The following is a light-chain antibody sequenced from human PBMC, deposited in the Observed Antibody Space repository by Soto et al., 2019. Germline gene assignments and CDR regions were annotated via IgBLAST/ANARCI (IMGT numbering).Light chain of an antibody. CDR3: QQYNNWPRT. CDR1: QSVSSN. V-gene: IGKV3-15*01. CDR2: GAS. J-gene: IGKJ1*01. Sequence: EIVMTQSPATLSVSPGERATLSCRASQSVSSNLAWYQQKPGQAPRLLIYGASTRATGIPARFSGRGSGTEFTLTISSLQSGDFAVYYCQQYNNWPRTFGQGTXV.